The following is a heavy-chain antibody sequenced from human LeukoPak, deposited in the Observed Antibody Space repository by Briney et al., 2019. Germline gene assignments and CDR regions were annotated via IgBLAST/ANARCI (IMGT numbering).Heavy chain of an antibody. Sequence: GGSLRLSCAASGFTFSSYSMNWVRQAPGKGLEWVSYISSSSSTIYYADSVKGRFTISRDNAKNSLYLQMNSLRAEDTAVYYCARDPLDYYDSSGYARPDYWGQGTLVTVSS. V-gene: IGHV3-48*01. CDR3: ARDPLDYYDSSGYARPDY. CDR2: ISSSSSTI. J-gene: IGHJ4*02. D-gene: IGHD3-22*01. CDR1: GFTFSSYS.